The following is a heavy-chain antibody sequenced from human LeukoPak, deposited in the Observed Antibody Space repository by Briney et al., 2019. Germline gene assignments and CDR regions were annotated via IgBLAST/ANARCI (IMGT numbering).Heavy chain of an antibody. CDR1: GYTFTSYG. Sequence: ASVKVSCKASGYTFTSYGISWVRQAPRQGLEWMGRINPNSGGTNYAQKFQGRVTMTRDTSISTAYMELSRLRSNDTAVYYCARNLAVAGTIWFDPWGQGTLVTVSS. J-gene: IGHJ5*02. D-gene: IGHD6-19*01. CDR3: ARNLAVAGTIWFDP. CDR2: INPNSGGT. V-gene: IGHV1-2*06.